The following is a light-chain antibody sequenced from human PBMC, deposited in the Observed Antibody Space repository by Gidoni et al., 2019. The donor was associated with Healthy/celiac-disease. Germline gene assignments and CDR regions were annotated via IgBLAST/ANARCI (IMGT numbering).Light chain of an antibody. CDR3: QVWDSSTRV. CDR1: NIVSKN. V-gene: IGLV3-9*01. Sequence: SYELTQPLSVSVALGQTARIPWGGINIVSKNVHWYQQKPGQAPVLVIYRDTNRPSGIPERFSGSNSGNTATLTISRAQAGDEADYYCQVWDSSTRVFGGGTKLTVL. CDR2: RDT. J-gene: IGLJ2*01.